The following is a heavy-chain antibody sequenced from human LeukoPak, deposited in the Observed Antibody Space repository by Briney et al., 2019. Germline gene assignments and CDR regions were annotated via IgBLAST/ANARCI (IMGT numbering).Heavy chain of an antibody. V-gene: IGHV3-30-3*01. J-gene: IGHJ4*02. CDR1: GFTFSSYA. D-gene: IGHD6-19*01. Sequence: PGGSLRLSCAASGFTFSSYAMHWVRQAPGKGLEWVAVISYDGSNKYYADSVKGRFTISRDNPKNTLYLQMNSLRAEDTAVYYCAREAAVAGTFGYWGQGTLVTVSS. CDR2: ISYDGSNK. CDR3: AREAAVAGTFGY.